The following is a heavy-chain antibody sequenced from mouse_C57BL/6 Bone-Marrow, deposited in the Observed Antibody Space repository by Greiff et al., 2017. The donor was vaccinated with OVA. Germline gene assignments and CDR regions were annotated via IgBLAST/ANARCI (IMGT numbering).Heavy chain of an antibody. CDR2: IYPGDGDT. Sequence: VHLVESGPELVKPGASVKISCKASGYAFSSSWMNWVKQRPGKGLEWIGRIYPGDGDTNYNGKFKGKATLTADKSSSTAYMQLSSLTSEDSAVYFCARLLRSAWFAYWGQGTLVTVSA. CDR3: ARLLRSAWFAY. D-gene: IGHD1-1*01. J-gene: IGHJ3*01. V-gene: IGHV1-82*01. CDR1: GYAFSSSW.